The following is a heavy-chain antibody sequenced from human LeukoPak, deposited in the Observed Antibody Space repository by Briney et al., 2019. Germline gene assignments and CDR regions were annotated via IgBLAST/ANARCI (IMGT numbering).Heavy chain of an antibody. J-gene: IGHJ4*02. CDR1: GGSISSSSYY. Sequence: KPSETLSLTCTVSGGSISSSSYYWGWIRQPPGKGLEWIGSIYYSGSTYYNPSLKSRVTISVDTSKNQFSLKLSPVTAADTAVYYCARQSTYYGSGRSPNFFDYWGQGTLVTVSS. D-gene: IGHD3-10*01. V-gene: IGHV4-39*01. CDR3: ARQSTYYGSGRSPNFFDY. CDR2: IYYSGST.